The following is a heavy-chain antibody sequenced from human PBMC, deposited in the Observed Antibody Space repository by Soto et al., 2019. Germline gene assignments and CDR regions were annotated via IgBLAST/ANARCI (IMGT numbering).Heavy chain of an antibody. D-gene: IGHD5-18*01. CDR3: ARDAPGYGDHVLFAY. V-gene: IGHV6-1*01. CDR1: GDSVSNNSVA. J-gene: IGHJ4*02. Sequence: LSQTLSLTCAISGDSVSNNSVAWNWIRQSPSRGLEWLGRTYYRSKWYSDYAVSVKSRITINPDTSRNQFSLQLNSVTPEDTAVYYCARDAPGYGDHVLFAYWGQGTLVTVSS. CDR2: TYYRSKWYS.